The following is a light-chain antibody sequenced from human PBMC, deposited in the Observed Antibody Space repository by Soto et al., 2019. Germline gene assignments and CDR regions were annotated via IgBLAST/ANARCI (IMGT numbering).Light chain of an antibody. CDR1: QDIRTG. CDR3: LQHNSYPIT. Sequence: DTQMTQSPSSLSASVGDRVTITCRASQDIRTGLAWYQQKPGKAPKRLIYLASNLQSGVPSRFSGSGSGTEFTLTISSLQPADFGTYFCLQHNSYPITFGPGTKVEIK. V-gene: IGKV1-17*01. J-gene: IGKJ3*01. CDR2: LAS.